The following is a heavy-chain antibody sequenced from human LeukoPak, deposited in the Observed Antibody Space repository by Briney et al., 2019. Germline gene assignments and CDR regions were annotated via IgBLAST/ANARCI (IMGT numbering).Heavy chain of an antibody. CDR3: ARAAIAARRKIDY. V-gene: IGHV1-8*01. CDR1: GYTFTSYD. J-gene: IGHJ4*02. CDR2: MNPNSGNT. Sequence: WASVKVSCKASGYTFTSYDVNWVRQATGQGLEWMGWMNPNSGNTGYAQKFQGRVTMTRNTSISTAYMELSSLRSEDTAVYYCARAAIAARRKIDYWGQGTLVTVSS. D-gene: IGHD6-6*01.